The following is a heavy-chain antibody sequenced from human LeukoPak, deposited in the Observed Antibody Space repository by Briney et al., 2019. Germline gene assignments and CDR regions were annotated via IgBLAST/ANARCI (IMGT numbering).Heavy chain of an antibody. CDR1: GFTFSTYT. CDR3: AKDPAHIAVAGTHFDY. CDR2: FSSSSTYI. J-gene: IGHJ4*02. V-gene: IGHV3-21*01. D-gene: IGHD6-19*01. Sequence: GGSLRLSCAASGFTFSTYTMNWVRQAPGKGLEWVSSFSSSSTYIYYADSVKGRFTISRDSAKKSLYLQMNSLRAEDMAVYYCAKDPAHIAVAGTHFDYWGQGTLVTVSS.